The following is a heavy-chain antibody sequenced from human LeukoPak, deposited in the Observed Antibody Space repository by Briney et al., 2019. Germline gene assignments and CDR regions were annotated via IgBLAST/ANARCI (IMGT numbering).Heavy chain of an antibody. CDR2: IRFDSLNT. CDR1: GFTFSDCG. D-gene: IGHD3-22*01. Sequence: PGGSLSLSCAASGFTFSDCGMHWVRQAPGKGLEWVSFIRFDSLNTYYSSSVKGRFTISRDNSKNTLYLQMNALRPDDTAVYYCASYLDTSGYPSGPLDYWGQGTLVTVSS. J-gene: IGHJ4*02. CDR3: ASYLDTSGYPSGPLDY. V-gene: IGHV3-30*02.